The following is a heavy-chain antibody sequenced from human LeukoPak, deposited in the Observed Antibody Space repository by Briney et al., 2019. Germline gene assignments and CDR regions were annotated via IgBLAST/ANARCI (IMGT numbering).Heavy chain of an antibody. J-gene: IGHJ6*03. D-gene: IGHD3-10*01. V-gene: IGHV4-34*01. CDR3: GRLTSDINMFGGATPDYYYMDV. CDR2: INHSGST. CDR1: GGSFSDYY. Sequence: SETLSLTCAVYGGSFSDYYWSWIRQPPGKGLEWIGEINHSGSTNYNPSLKSRVTISVDTSKKQFSLKLGSVTAADTAVYYCGRLTSDINMFGGATPDYYYMDVWGKGTTATISS.